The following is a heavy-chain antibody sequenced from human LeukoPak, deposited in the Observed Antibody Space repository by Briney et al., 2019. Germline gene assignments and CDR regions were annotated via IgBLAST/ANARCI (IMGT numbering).Heavy chain of an antibody. CDR1: GGSISSNY. CDR3: ARVWLSSGSYWYFDF. Sequence: SETLSLTCTVSGGSISSNYWSWIRQPAGKGLEYIGRIYSSGNTNYNPSLKSRFTMSVDTSKNQFSLLLHSVTAAATAVYYCARVWLSSGSYWYFDFWGRGTLVIVSS. CDR2: IYSSGNT. V-gene: IGHV4-4*07. D-gene: IGHD3-22*01. J-gene: IGHJ2*01.